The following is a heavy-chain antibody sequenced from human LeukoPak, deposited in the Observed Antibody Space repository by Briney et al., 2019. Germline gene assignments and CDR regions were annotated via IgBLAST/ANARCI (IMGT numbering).Heavy chain of an antibody. D-gene: IGHD3-16*02. J-gene: IGHJ4*02. V-gene: IGHV1-69*05. CDR2: IIPIFGTA. Sequence: SVKVSCKASGGTFSSYAISWVLQAPGQGLEWMGGIIPIFGTANYAQKFQGRVTITTDESTSTAYMELSSLRSEDTAVYYCARVGLRLGELSPLPIYYFDYWGQGTLVTVSS. CDR1: GGTFSSYA. CDR3: ARVGLRLGELSPLPIYYFDY.